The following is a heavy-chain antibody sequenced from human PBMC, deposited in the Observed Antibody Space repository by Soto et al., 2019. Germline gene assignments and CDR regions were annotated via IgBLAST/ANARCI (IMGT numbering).Heavy chain of an antibody. CDR3: AREPFNYYDILTGYYPAPDAFDI. V-gene: IGHV1-18*01. J-gene: IGHJ3*02. Sequence: GASVKVSCKASGYTFTSYGISWVRQAPGQGLEWMGWISPSGGTTTYAQKFQGRVTMTRDTSTSTVYMELSSLRSEDTAVYYCAREPFNYYDILTGYYPAPDAFDIWGQGTMVTVSS. D-gene: IGHD3-9*01. CDR2: ISPSGGTT. CDR1: GYTFTSYG.